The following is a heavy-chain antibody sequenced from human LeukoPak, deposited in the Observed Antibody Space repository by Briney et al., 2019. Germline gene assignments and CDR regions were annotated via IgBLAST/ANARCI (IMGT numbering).Heavy chain of an antibody. D-gene: IGHD6-19*01. CDR3: VRGAPSGFDY. Sequence: GGSLRLSCAASGFTFSTYDFHWVRQATGKGLEWVSSIGKGGETFYSGSAKGRFTISRENVKNSLSLQMNSLRAGDTAIYHCVRGAPSGFDYWGQGTLVTVSS. V-gene: IGHV3-13*01. CDR2: IGKGGET. J-gene: IGHJ4*02. CDR1: GFTFSTYD.